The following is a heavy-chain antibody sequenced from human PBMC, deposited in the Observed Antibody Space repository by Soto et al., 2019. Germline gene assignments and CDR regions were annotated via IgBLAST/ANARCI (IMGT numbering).Heavy chain of an antibody. CDR3: ARDNAAAATDLYYFDY. D-gene: IGHD6-13*01. CDR2: IIPILGIA. V-gene: IGHV1-69*04. Sequence: ASVKVSCKASGGTFSSYTISWVRQDPRQGLEWMGRIIPILGIANYAQKFQGRVTITADKSTSTAYMELSSLRSEDTAVYYCARDNAAAATDLYYFDYWGQGTLVTVSS. CDR1: GGTFSSYT. J-gene: IGHJ4*02.